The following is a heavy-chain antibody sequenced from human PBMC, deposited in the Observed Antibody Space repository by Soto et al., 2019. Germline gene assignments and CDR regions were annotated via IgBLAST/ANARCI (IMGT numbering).Heavy chain of an antibody. J-gene: IGHJ5*02. CDR3: ARGTPVWFDP. V-gene: IGHV1-3*01. D-gene: IGHD3-10*01. CDR2: INAGNGNT. Sequence: ASVKVSCKASGYTFTSYAIHWVRQAPGQRLEWMGWINAGNGNTKYSQKFQGRVTIARDTSASTAYMKLSSLRSEDTAVYYCARGTPVWFDPWGQGTLVTVSS. CDR1: GYTFTSYA.